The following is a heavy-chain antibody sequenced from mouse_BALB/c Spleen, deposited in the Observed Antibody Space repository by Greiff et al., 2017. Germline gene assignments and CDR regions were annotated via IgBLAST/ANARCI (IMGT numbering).Heavy chain of an antibody. CDR3: TRDLGITTNYYAMDY. V-gene: IGHV5-6-4*01. CDR1: GFTFSSYT. D-gene: IGHD2-4*01. CDR2: ISSGGSYT. Sequence: DVMLVESGGGLVKPGGSLTLSCAASGFTFSSYTMSWVRQTPEKRLEWVATISSGGSYTYYPDSVKGRFTISRDNAKNTLYLQMSSLKSEDTAMYYCTRDLGITTNYYAMDYWGQGTSVTVSS. J-gene: IGHJ4*01.